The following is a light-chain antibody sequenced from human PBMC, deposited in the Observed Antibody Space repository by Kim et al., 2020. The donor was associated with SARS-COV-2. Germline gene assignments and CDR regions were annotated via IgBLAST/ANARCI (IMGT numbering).Light chain of an antibody. J-gene: IGKJ4*01. Sequence: SSPGESATLSCRASQSVSSSYLAWYQQKPGQAPRLLIYGVSSRATGIPDRFSGSGSGTDFTITISRLEAEDVAVYYCQQYGSSPTFGGGTKVDIK. CDR3: QQYGSSPT. CDR2: GVS. V-gene: IGKV3-20*01. CDR1: QSVSSSY.